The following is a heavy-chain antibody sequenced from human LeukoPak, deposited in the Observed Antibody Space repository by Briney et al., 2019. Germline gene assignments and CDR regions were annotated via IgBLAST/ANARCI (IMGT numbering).Heavy chain of an antibody. CDR2: ISGSGGST. CDR1: GFTFSSYA. Sequence: GGSLRLSCAASGFTFSSYAMSWVRQAPGKGLEWVSAISGSGGSTYYADSVKGRFTISRDNSKNTPYLQMNSLRAEDTAVYYCAKGSFGIVVVIDDYWGQGTLVTVSS. V-gene: IGHV3-23*01. J-gene: IGHJ4*02. CDR3: AKGSFGIVVVIDDY. D-gene: IGHD3-22*01.